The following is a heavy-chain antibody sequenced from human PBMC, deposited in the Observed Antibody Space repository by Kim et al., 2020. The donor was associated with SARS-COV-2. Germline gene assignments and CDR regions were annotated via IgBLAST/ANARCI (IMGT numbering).Heavy chain of an antibody. D-gene: IGHD3-10*01. J-gene: IGHJ5*02. CDR3: ARLLWFGESWFDP. V-gene: IGHV4-4*02. Sequence: NYNPSPKSRVTISVDKSKNQFSLKLSSVPAADTAVYYCARLLWFGESWFDPWGQGTLVTVSS.